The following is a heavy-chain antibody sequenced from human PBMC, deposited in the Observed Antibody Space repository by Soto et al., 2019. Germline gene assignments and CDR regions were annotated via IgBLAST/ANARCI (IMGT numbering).Heavy chain of an antibody. D-gene: IGHD3-3*01. CDR3: ARDSSIFGVEINWFEH. Sequence: LRLSCSTSLFTFISYFMHCFLQSPCKGLEWVAVIWYDGSNKYYADSVKGRFTISRDNSKNTLYLQMNSLRAEDTAVYYCARDSSIFGVEINWFEHWGQGTMVTVSS. V-gene: IGHV3-33*01. J-gene: IGHJ5*02. CDR2: IWYDGSNK. CDR1: LFTFISYF.